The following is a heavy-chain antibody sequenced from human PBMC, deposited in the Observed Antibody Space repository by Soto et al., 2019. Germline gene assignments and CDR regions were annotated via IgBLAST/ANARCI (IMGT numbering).Heavy chain of an antibody. D-gene: IGHD2-8*02. CDR2: FSLSGTT. CDR1: GASITGTSY. CDR3: ARGMTPPGAPAWYYFDY. J-gene: IGHJ4*02. Sequence: SETLSLTCTVSGASITGTSYWSWIRQPAGKGLEWIGRFSLSGTTNYNPSLRSRVTMSADVSKNQFSLRLTSVTAADTALYYCARGMTPPGAPAWYYFDYWGQGTLVTVSS. V-gene: IGHV4-4*07.